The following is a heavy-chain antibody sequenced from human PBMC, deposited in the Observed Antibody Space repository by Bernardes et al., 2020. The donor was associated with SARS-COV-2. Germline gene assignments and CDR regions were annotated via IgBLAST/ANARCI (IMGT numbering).Heavy chain of an antibody. D-gene: IGHD2-2*01. J-gene: IGHJ4*02. CDR2: MYASGTT. CDR3: MRPVVPGYGGHFET. V-gene: IGHV4-39*02. Sequence: WESLSLTCTVSGASISTPNYYWGWVRQPPGKGLEWAAIMYASGTTYYNPSLESRLAIYADTTKTHYYLRLSPSAAADTVVYCCMRPVVPGYGGHFETWGQGTLVTVSS. CDR1: GASISTPNYY.